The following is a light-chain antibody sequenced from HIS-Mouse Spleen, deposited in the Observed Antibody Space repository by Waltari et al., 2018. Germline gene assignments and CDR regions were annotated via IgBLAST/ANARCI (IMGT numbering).Light chain of an antibody. Sequence: QSALTQPASVSGSPGQSITIPCTGTSSDVGGYNYVSWYQQHPGKAPKLMIYDVSNRPSGVYNRFSGSKSGNTASLTISGLQAEDEADYYCSSYTSSSFNVVFGGGTKLTVL. V-gene: IGLV2-14*03. CDR3: SSYTSSSFNVV. CDR2: DVS. CDR1: SSDVGGYNY. J-gene: IGLJ2*01.